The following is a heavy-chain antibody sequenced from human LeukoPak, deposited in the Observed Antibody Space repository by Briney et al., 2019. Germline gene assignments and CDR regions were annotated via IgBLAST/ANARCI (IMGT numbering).Heavy chain of an antibody. V-gene: IGHV4-39*07. Sequence: SETLSLTCTVSGGSISSNNYNWGWIRQPPGKGLEWIGNIYYSGSTYYNPSLKSRVTISVDTSKNQFSLKLSSVTAADTAVYYCARDPGSGYFQGYWGQGTLVTVSS. CDR1: GGSISSNNYN. D-gene: IGHD3-22*01. J-gene: IGHJ4*02. CDR2: IYYSGST. CDR3: ARDPGSGYFQGY.